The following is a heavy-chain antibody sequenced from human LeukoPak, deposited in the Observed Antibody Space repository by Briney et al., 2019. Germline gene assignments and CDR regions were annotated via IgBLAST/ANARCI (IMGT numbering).Heavy chain of an antibody. CDR1: GFTFSSYG. J-gene: IGHJ4*02. Sequence: PGGSLRLSCAASGFTFSSYGMRWVRQAPGKGLEWVAVIWYDGSNKYYVDSVKGRFTISRDNFKNTLYLQMNSLRAEDTAVYYCAKGPGYSTIDYWGQGTLATVSS. V-gene: IGHV3-33*06. D-gene: IGHD2-21*01. CDR3: AKGPGYSTIDY. CDR2: IWYDGSNK.